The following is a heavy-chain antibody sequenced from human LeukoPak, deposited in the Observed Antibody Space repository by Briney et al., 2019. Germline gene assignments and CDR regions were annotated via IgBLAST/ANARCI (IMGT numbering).Heavy chain of an antibody. CDR3: ARDCGGDCYSGRGYYGMDV. D-gene: IGHD2-21*02. CDR1: GYTFTSYG. Sequence: ASVKVSCKASGYTFTSYGISWVRQAPGQGLEWMGWMNPNSGNTGYAQKFQGRVTMTRNTSISTAYMELSSLRSEDTAVYYCARDCGGDCYSGRGYYGMDVWGQGTTVTVSS. J-gene: IGHJ6*02. CDR2: MNPNSGNT. V-gene: IGHV1-8*02.